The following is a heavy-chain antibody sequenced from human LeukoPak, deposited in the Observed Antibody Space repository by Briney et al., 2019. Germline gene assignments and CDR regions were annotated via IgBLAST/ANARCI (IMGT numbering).Heavy chain of an antibody. V-gene: IGHV4-31*03. Sequence: SQTLSLTCTVSGGSISSGGYYWRWIRQHPGTGLEWLGYIYYSGSTYYNPSLKSRVTISVDTSKNQFSLKLSSVTAADTAVYYCARDLAATGNWFDPWGQGTLVTVSS. CDR1: GGSISSGGYY. J-gene: IGHJ5*02. D-gene: IGHD2-15*01. CDR3: ARDLAATGNWFDP. CDR2: IYYSGST.